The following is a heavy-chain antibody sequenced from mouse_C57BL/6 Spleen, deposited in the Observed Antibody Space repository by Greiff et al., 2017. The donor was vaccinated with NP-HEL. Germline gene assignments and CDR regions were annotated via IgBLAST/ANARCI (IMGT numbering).Heavy chain of an antibody. CDR2: LWTGGGT. CDR3: ARTLFYDGYYDYAMDY. J-gene: IGHJ4*01. V-gene: IGHV2-9-1*01. D-gene: IGHD2-3*01. CDR1: GFSFTSYA. Sequence: VKLVESGPGLVAPSQSLSITCTVSGFSFTSYAISWVRQPPGTGLEWLGVLWTGGGTNYNSALKSRLSISKDNSKSKVVLKMNRLQTDDTARYYCARTLFYDGYYDYAMDYWGQGTSVTVSS.